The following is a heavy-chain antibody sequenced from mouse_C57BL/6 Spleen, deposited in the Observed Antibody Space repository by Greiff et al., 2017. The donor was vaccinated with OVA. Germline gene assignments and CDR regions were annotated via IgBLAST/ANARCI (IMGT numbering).Heavy chain of an antibody. J-gene: IGHJ2*01. D-gene: IGHD2-3*01. Sequence: EVHLVESGGGLVKPGGSLKLSCAASGFTFSSYAMSWVRQTPEKRLEWVATISDGGSYTYYPDNVKGRFTISRDNAKNNLYLQMSHLKSEDTAMYYCARVDGYPLDYWGQGTTLTVSS. CDR2: ISDGGSYT. CDR3: ARVDGYPLDY. V-gene: IGHV5-4*01. CDR1: GFTFSSYA.